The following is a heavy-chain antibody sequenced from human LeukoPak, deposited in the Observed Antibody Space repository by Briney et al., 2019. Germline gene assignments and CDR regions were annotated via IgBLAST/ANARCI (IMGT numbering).Heavy chain of an antibody. CDR3: ARDFRRRSSGPFDY. Sequence: GGCLRLSCAASGFTFSDYYMSWIRQAPGKGLEWVSYISSSSSYTNYVDSVKGRFTISRDNAKNSLYLQINSLRAEDTAVYHWARDFRRRSSGPFDYWGQGTLVTVS. D-gene: IGHD2-15*01. J-gene: IGHJ4*02. CDR1: GFTFSDYY. CDR2: ISSSSSYT. V-gene: IGHV3-11*06.